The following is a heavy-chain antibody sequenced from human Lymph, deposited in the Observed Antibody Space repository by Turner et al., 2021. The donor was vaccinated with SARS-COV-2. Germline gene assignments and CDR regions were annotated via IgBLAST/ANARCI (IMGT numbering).Heavy chain of an antibody. CDR1: GIIVSRNY. CDR2: IYSGGTT. J-gene: IGHJ6*02. D-gene: IGHD6-13*01. V-gene: IGHV3-53*02. Sequence: EVQLVETGGDLIEPGGSLRLSCAASGIIVSRNYMNWIRQAPGKGLEWVSVIYSGGTTYYADSVKGRFTISRDNSKNTLYLQMNSLRVEDTAVYACARDLGTYGMDVWGQGTTVTVSS. CDR3: ARDLGTYGMDV.